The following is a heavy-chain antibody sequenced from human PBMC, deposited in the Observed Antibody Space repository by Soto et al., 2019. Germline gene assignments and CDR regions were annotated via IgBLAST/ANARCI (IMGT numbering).Heavy chain of an antibody. J-gene: IGHJ6*02. CDR2: ISWDGGST. CDR3: AKDIRWYVQSGYYYYGMDG. CDR1: GFTFDDYT. D-gene: IGHD6-13*01. V-gene: IGHV3-43*01. Sequence: GGSLRLSCPASGFTFDDYTMHWVRQAPGKGLEWVSLISWDGGSTYYADSVKGRFTISRDNSKNSLYLQMNSLRTEDTALYYCAKDIRWYVQSGYYYYGMDGWGQGTTVTVSS.